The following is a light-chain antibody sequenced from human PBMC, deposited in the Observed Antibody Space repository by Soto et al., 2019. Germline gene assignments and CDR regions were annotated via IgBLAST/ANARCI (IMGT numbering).Light chain of an antibody. Sequence: SGLTQPPSVSGTPGQRVTRSCSGSSSNVAINPVNWYQHLPGAAPRLLIYETDRRSSGVPDRFSASKSGTSASLAISGLTSEDEADYYCEAWDETLDGLYVFGTGTKVTVL. CDR2: ETD. J-gene: IGLJ1*01. V-gene: IGLV1-44*01. CDR3: EAWDETLDGLYV. CDR1: SSNVAINP.